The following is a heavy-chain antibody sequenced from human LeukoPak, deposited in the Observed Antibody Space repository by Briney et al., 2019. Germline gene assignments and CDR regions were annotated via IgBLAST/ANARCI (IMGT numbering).Heavy chain of an antibody. D-gene: IGHD2-15*01. J-gene: IGHJ5*02. Sequence: SVKVSFKASGGTFSSYAISWVRQAPGQGLEWMGGIIPIFGTANYAQKFQGRVTITADESTSTAYMELSSLRSEDTAVYYCTTYPESCSGGSCSLDPWGQGTLVTVSS. V-gene: IGHV1-69*13. CDR1: GGTFSSYA. CDR2: IIPIFGTA. CDR3: TTYPESCSGGSCSLDP.